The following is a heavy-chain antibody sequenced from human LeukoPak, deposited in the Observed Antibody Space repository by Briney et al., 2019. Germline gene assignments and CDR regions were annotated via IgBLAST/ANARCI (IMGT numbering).Heavy chain of an antibody. J-gene: IGHJ6*03. V-gene: IGHV1-8*01. CDR1: GYTFTSYD. CDR2: MNPNSGNT. Sequence: GASVKVSCKASGYTFTSYDINWVRQATGQGLEWMGWMNPNSGNTGYAQKFQGRVTMTRNTSISTAYMELSSLRFEDTAVYYCARGRLGYSCSFHSYYYYMDVWGKGTTVTVSS. CDR3: ARGRLGYSCSFHSYYYYMDV. D-gene: IGHD6-13*01.